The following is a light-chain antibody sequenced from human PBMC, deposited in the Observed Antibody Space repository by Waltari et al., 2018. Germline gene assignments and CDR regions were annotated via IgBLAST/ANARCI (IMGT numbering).Light chain of an antibody. CDR2: EVN. J-gene: IGLJ3*02. V-gene: IGLV2-14*01. CDR3: TSPTSSRTWV. CDR1: SSDVGGYNY. Sequence: QSALTQPASVSGSPGQSITLSCTGTSSDVGGYNYVSWYQHLPGTAPKVMIYEVNNRPSGVSNRFSGSKSGNTASLTISGLQAEDEADYYCTSPTSSRTWVFGGGTKLTVL.